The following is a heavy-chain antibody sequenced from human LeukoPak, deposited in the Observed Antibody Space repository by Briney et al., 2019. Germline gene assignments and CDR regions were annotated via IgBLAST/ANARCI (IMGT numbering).Heavy chain of an antibody. CDR3: ARTDDYGDLYPFDY. D-gene: IGHD4-17*01. CDR2: INPNSGGT. Sequence: ASVTVSCKASGYTFTGYYMHWVRQAPGQGLEWMGWINPNSGGTNYAQKFQGRVTMTRDTSISTAYMELSRLRSDDTAVYYCARTDDYGDLYPFDYWGQGTLVTVSS. J-gene: IGHJ4*02. V-gene: IGHV1-2*02. CDR1: GYTFTGYY.